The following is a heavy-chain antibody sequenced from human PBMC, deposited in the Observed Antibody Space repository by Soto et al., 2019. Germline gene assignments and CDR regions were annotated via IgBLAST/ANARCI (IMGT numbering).Heavy chain of an antibody. J-gene: IGHJ6*02. D-gene: IGHD5-12*01. CDR3: ARKRGYSGYDRYQDYYFYGMDV. Sequence: SETLSLTCDLYGGSFSGYYWCWIRQPPGKGLEWIGEINHSGSTHYNPILKSRVTISVDTSKNQFCLQLSSVTAADTAVYDCARKRGYSGYDRYQDYYFYGMDVWGQGTTVTVSS. V-gene: IGHV4-34*01. CDR2: INHSGST. CDR1: GGSFSGYY.